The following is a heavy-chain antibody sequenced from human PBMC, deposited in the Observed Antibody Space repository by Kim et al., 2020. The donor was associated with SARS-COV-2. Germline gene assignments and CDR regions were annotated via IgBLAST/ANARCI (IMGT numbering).Heavy chain of an antibody. CDR3: AQQQLTPFDY. D-gene: IGHD6-13*01. J-gene: IGHJ4*02. CDR2: A. V-gene: IGHV1-69*01. Sequence: ANYAQKFKGRVTTTADESTSTAYMELSSLRSEDTAVYYCAQQQLTPFDYWGQGTLVTVSS.